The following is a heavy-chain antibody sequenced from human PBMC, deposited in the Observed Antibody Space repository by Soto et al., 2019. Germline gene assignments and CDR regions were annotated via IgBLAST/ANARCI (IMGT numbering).Heavy chain of an antibody. CDR1: GYTFIRYG. J-gene: IGHJ6*02. CDR3: ARGGYYDNTWGKLSHDGLDV. Sequence: QVQLVQSAAEVKKPGASVRVSCKASGYTFIRYGIAWVRQAPGQGLEWMGWISPYNDYTIYAQKLQGRVTMTADTSTTPVYMDMRGLKSDATAVYSCARGGYYDNTWGKLSHDGLDVWGQGTWVTVSS. D-gene: IGHD3-16*01. CDR2: ISPYNDYT. V-gene: IGHV1-18*01.